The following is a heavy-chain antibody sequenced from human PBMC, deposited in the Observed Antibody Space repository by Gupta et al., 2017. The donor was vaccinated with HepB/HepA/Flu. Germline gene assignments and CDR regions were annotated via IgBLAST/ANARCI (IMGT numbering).Heavy chain of an antibody. CDR1: GFTFDDYA. J-gene: IGHJ4*02. Sequence: EVQLVESGGGLVQPGRSLRLSCAASGFTFDDYAMHWVRQAGKGLEWVSGISWNSGSIGYADSVKGRFTISRDNAKNSLYLQMNSLRAEDTALYYCAKVAGYDFWSGYYNYWGQGTLVTVSS. V-gene: IGHV3-9*01. D-gene: IGHD3-3*01. CDR2: ISWNSGSI. CDR3: AKVAGYDFWSGYYNY.